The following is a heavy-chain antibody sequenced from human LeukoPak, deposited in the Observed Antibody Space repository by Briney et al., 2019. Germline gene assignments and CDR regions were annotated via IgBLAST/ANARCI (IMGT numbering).Heavy chain of an antibody. D-gene: IGHD6-13*01. Sequence: SETLSLTCTVSGGSISSYYWSWIRQPPGKGLEWIGYIYYSGSTNYNPSLKSRVTISVDTSKNQFSLKLSSVTAADTAVYYCARHRSSWPTTVYYYYGMDXXXQXTXXXVSS. CDR2: IYYSGST. CDR3: ARHRSSWPTTVYYYYGMDX. J-gene: IGHJ6*01. CDR1: GGSISSYY. V-gene: IGHV4-59*01.